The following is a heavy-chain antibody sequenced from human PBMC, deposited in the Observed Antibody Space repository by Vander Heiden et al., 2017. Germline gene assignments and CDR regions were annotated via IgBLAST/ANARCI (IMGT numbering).Heavy chain of an antibody. CDR3: ARLRRTYCSGGSCYSATYAFDI. J-gene: IGHJ3*02. V-gene: IGHV4-34*01. CDR1: GGSFSGYY. CDR2: INHSGST. Sequence: QVQLQQWGAGLLKPSATLSLTCAVYGGSFSGYYWSWIRPPPGQGLEWIGEINHSGSTNDNRSLKSRVTISVDTSKNQFSLKLSSVTAADTAVYYCARLRRTYCSGGSCYSATYAFDIWGQGTMVTVSS. D-gene: IGHD2-15*01.